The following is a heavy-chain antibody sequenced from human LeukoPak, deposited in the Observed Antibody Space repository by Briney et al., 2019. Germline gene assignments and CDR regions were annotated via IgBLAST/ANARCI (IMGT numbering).Heavy chain of an antibody. J-gene: IGHJ4*02. CDR2: ISSSDNTI. D-gene: IGHD4-17*01. V-gene: IGHV3-48*03. Sequence: QPGGSLRLSCAAPGFAFSSYDMNWVRQAPGKGLEWISYISSSDNTIYYADSVKGRFTISRDNAKNSLYLQMNSLRPEDTAVYYCARDRTGDSVFDYWGQGTLVTVSS. CDR3: ARDRTGDSVFDY. CDR1: GFAFSSYD.